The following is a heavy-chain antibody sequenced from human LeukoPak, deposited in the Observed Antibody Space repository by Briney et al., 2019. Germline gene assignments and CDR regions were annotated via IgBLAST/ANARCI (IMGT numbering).Heavy chain of an antibody. CDR2: IKPNGGST. J-gene: IGHJ4*02. CDR1: GYTFTSYY. CDR3: AREQGYYDSSGYYYFDY. D-gene: IGHD3-22*01. V-gene: IGHV1-46*01. Sequence: GASVKVSCKASGYTFTSYYMHWVRQAPGQGLEWMGIIKPNGGSTSYAQKFQGRVTMTRDTSTSTVYMELSSLRSEDTAMYFCAREQGYYDSSGYYYFDYWGQGTLVTVSS.